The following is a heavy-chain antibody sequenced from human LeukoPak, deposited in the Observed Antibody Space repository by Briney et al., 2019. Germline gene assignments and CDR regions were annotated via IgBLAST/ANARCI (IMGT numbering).Heavy chain of an antibody. CDR2: ISSSSSTI. Sequence: GGSLRLSCAASGFTFSSYSMNWVRQAPGKGLEWVSYISSSSSTIYYADSVKGRFTISRDNAKNSLYLQMNSLRAEDTAVYYCARDRDSSSWYFFDYWGQGTLVTVSS. D-gene: IGHD6-13*01. CDR3: ARDRDSSSWYFFDY. V-gene: IGHV3-48*01. J-gene: IGHJ4*02. CDR1: GFTFSSYS.